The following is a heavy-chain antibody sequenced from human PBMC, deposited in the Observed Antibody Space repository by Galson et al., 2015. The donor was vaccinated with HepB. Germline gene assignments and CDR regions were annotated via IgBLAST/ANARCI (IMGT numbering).Heavy chain of an antibody. CDR3: ARDRGYSNLFDY. CDR1: GYTFTGYY. V-gene: IGHV1-2*02. J-gene: IGHJ4*02. Sequence: SVKVSCKASGYTFTGYYMHWVRQAPGQGLEWMGWINPNSGGTNYAQKFQGRVTMTRDTSISTAYMELSRLRSDDTAVYYCARDRGYSNLFDYWGQGTLVTVSS. D-gene: IGHD4-11*01. CDR2: INPNSGGT.